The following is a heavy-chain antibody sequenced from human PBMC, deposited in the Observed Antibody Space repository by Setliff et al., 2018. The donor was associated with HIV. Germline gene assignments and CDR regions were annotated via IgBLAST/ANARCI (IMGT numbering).Heavy chain of an antibody. D-gene: IGHD3-3*01. V-gene: IGHV4-34*01. Sequence: SETLSLTCAVYGGSFSGYYWSWIRQPPGKGLEWIGEINHSGSTNYNASLKSRVTLSVDTSKKQVSLKLNSVTAADTAVYYCARGLTIFGVATPGIYSFMDVWGKGTTVTVSS. CDR3: ARGLTIFGVATPGIYSFMDV. CDR1: GGSFSGYY. J-gene: IGHJ6*03. CDR2: INHSGST.